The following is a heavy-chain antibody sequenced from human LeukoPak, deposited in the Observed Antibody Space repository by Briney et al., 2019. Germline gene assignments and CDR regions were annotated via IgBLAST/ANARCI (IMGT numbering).Heavy chain of an antibody. CDR2: ISWNSGSI. CDR3: AKPKGRFGELEAGFDY. D-gene: IGHD3-10*01. Sequence: GGSLRLSCAASGCTFDDYAMHWVRQAPGKGLEWVSGISWNSGSIGYADSVKGRFTTSRDNAKNSLYLQMNSLRAEDMALYYCAKPKGRFGELEAGFDYWGQGTLVTVSS. CDR1: GCTFDDYA. V-gene: IGHV3-9*03. J-gene: IGHJ4*02.